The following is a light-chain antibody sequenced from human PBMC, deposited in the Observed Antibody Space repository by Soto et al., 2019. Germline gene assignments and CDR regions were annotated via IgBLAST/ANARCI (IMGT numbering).Light chain of an antibody. CDR2: GAS. CDR1: QSVNSN. J-gene: IGKJ4*01. Sequence: ERVMTQSPATVSVSPGEGATLSCRASQSVNSNLAWYQQKPGQAPRLLIYGASTRATGIPARFSGSRSGTEFTLTISSLQSEDFAVYYCQQYNNWPLTFGGGTKVEIK. CDR3: QQYNNWPLT. V-gene: IGKV3-15*01.